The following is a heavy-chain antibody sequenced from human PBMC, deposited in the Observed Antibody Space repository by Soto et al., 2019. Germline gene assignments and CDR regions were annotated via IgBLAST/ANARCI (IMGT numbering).Heavy chain of an antibody. Sequence: QVQLVESGGGVVQPGRSLRLSCAASGFTFSSYGMHWVRQAPGKGLEWVAVISYDGSNKYYADSVKGRFTISRDNSKNTLYLQMNSLRAEDTAVYYWAKGPAIVLVPAAMNYYSGMDVWGQGTTVTVSS. J-gene: IGHJ6*02. CDR3: AKGPAIVLVPAAMNYYSGMDV. CDR2: ISYDGSNK. CDR1: GFTFSSYG. D-gene: IGHD2-2*01. V-gene: IGHV3-30*18.